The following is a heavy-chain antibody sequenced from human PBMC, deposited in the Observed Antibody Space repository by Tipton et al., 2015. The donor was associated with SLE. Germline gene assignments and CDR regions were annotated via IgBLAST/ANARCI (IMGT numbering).Heavy chain of an antibody. D-gene: IGHD6-13*01. CDR3: ARENVAADGALDV. Sequence: SLRLSCTVSDPSFSSSFYYWSWIRQPAGEGLEWIGHVYTSGRTKYNPSLKSRLTMSVDTSKNQFSLTVNSVTAADTAVYYCARENVAADGALDVWGQGTMVTVSS. V-gene: IGHV4-61*09. CDR2: VYTSGRT. CDR1: DPSFSSSFYY. J-gene: IGHJ3*01.